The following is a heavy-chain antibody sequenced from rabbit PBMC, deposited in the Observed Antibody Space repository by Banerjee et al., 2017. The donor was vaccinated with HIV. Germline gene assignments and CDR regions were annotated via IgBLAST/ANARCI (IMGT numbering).Heavy chain of an antibody. J-gene: IGHJ4*01. CDR1: GFSFSSGYD. V-gene: IGHV1S40*01. CDR2: INSNTGNT. D-gene: IGHD6-1*01. Sequence: ESGGGLVKPEGSLTLTCKASGFSFSSGYDMCRVRQAPGKGLEWIACINSNTGNTVYASWAKGRFTISKTSSTTVTLQMTSLTAADTATYLCARGVDVAYGVGSYYFNLWGPGTLVTVS. CDR3: ARGVDVAYGVGSYYFNL.